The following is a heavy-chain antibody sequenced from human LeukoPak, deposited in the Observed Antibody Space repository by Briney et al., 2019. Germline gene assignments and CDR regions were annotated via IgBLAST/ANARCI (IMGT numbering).Heavy chain of an antibody. V-gene: IGHV4-34*01. CDR2: INHSGST. CDR1: GGSFSGYY. J-gene: IGHJ1*01. D-gene: IGHD2-21*02. Sequence: SETLSLTCAVYGGSFSGYYWSWIRQPPGKGLEWIGEINHSGSTNYNPSLKSRVTISVDTSKNQISLKLSSVTAADTAVYYCARTEFVVVTAIRAKYFQHWGQGTLVTVSS. CDR3: ARTEFVVVTAIRAKYFQH.